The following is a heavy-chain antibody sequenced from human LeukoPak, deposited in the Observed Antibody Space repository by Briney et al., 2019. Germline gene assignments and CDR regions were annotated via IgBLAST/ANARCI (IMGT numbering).Heavy chain of an antibody. J-gene: IGHJ4*02. CDR3: TRDLDVDTAMVVERFDY. Sequence: GGSLRLSCAASGFTFSSYAMSWVRQAPGKGLEWVSAISGSGGSTYYADSVKGRFTISRDNSKNTLYLQMNSLRAEDTAVYYCTRDLDVDTAMVVERFDYWGQGTLVTVSS. CDR2: ISGSGGST. CDR1: GFTFSSYA. D-gene: IGHD5-18*01. V-gene: IGHV3-23*01.